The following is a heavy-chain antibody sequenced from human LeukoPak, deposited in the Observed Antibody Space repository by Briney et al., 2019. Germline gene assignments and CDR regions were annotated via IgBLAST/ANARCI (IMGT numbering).Heavy chain of an antibody. J-gene: IGHJ3*02. D-gene: IGHD6-13*01. V-gene: IGHV3-48*03. CDR2: ISSGSTI. CDR3: ARVSGKQSSSWYAFDI. Sequence: GGSLRLSCAASAFTFSSYEMNWVRQAPGKGLEWVSYISSGSTIYYADPVKGRFTISRDNAKNSLYLQMNSLRAEDTAVYYCARVSGKQSSSWYAFDIWGQGTMVTVSS. CDR1: AFTFSSYE.